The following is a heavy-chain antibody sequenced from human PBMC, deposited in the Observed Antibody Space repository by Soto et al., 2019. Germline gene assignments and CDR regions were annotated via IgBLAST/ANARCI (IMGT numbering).Heavy chain of an antibody. Sequence: QVQLVQSGAEVKKSGASVKVSCKASGYTFTSHDINWVRQATGQGLEWMSWMNPNSGNTGYAQKFQGRVTMTRNTSISTAYMELSSLRSEDTAVYYCARWDYGYYARFDYWGQVTLVTVSS. J-gene: IGHJ4*02. V-gene: IGHV1-8*01. D-gene: IGHD4-17*01. CDR1: GYTFTSHD. CDR2: MNPNSGNT. CDR3: ARWDYGYYARFDY.